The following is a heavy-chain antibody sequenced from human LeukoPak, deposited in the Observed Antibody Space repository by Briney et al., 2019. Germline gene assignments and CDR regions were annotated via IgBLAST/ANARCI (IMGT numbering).Heavy chain of an antibody. J-gene: IGHJ3*02. CDR2: IKQDGSEK. D-gene: IGHD3-16*02. CDR1: GFTFSSYW. CDR3: AKVAFGGVIVETRKPGDAFDI. V-gene: IGHV3-7*03. Sequence: LPGGSLRLSCAASGFTFSSYWMSWVRQAPGKGLEWVANIKQDGSEKYYVDSVKGRFTISRDNAKNSLYLQMNSLRAEDTAVYYCAKVAFGGVIVETRKPGDAFDIWGQGTMVTVSS.